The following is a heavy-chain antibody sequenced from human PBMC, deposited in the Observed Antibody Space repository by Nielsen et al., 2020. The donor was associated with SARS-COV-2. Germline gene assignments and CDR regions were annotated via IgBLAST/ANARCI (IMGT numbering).Heavy chain of an antibody. CDR3: ARISDSAWYFDY. CDR1: GFTFSSYW. V-gene: IGHV3-7*03. D-gene: IGHD2-21*02. J-gene: IGHJ4*02. Sequence: GESLKISCAASGFTFSSYWMSWVRQAPGKGLEWVANIKQDGSEKYYVDSVKGRFTISRDNAWNSLFLQMNSLRVEDTAVYYCARISDSAWYFDYWGQGTLVTVSS. CDR2: IKQDGSEK.